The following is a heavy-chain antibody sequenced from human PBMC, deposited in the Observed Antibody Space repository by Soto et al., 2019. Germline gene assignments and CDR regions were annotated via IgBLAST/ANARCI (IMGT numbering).Heavy chain of an antibody. D-gene: IGHD4-17*01. Sequence: TLSLTCTVSGGSISSGGYYWSWIRQHPGKGLEWIGYIYYSGSTYYNPSLKSRVTISVDTSKNQFSLKLSSVTAADTAVYYCARGSTTVVTFFDYWGQGTLVTVSS. V-gene: IGHV4-31*03. CDR3: ARGSTTVVTFFDY. CDR2: IYYSGST. CDR1: GGSISSGGYY. J-gene: IGHJ4*02.